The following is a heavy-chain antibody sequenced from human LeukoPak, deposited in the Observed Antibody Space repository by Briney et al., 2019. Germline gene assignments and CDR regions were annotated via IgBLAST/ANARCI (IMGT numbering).Heavy chain of an antibody. CDR3: ARGGWRGLDGYFDL. J-gene: IGHJ2*01. CDR2: ISWNTGTI. V-gene: IGHV3-9*03. CDR1: GFTFHNYG. D-gene: IGHD6-19*01. Sequence: GGSRRLSCAASGFTFHNYGMHWVRQAPGKGLEWVSGISWNTGTIGYADSVKGRFTISRDNAKNSLYLQMNSLRAEDMAVYYCARGGWRGLDGYFDLWGRGTLVTVSS.